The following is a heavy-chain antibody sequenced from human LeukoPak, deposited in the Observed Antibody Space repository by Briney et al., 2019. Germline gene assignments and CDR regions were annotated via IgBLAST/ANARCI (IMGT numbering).Heavy chain of an antibody. D-gene: IGHD5-12*01. CDR2: ISSNGGST. J-gene: IGHJ4*02. CDR3: AKGGVATVDYFDH. Sequence: GGSLRLSCAASGFTFSSYAMHWVRQAPGKGLEYVSGISSNGGSTNYANSVKGRFTISRDNSKNTLYLQMNSLRVEDTAVYYCAKGGVATVDYFDHWGQGTLVTVSS. CDR1: GFTFSSYA. V-gene: IGHV3-64*01.